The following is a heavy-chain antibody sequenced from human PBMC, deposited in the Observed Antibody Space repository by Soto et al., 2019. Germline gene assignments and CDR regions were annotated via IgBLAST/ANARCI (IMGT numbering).Heavy chain of an antibody. CDR3: KWSEVRPSGGFIGPFDY. D-gene: IGHD3-16*02. Sequence: QVQLVQSGAEGKKPGASVKVSCKASGYSFTTYAMHWVRQAPGQRLEWMGWINAGNGNTKYSQKLQGRVTITRDTYASTGYMELSSLSSEDTAVYCCKWSEVRPSGGFIGPFDYWGQGSLVTVSS. J-gene: IGHJ4*02. V-gene: IGHV1-3*01. CDR2: INAGNGNT. CDR1: GYSFTTYA.